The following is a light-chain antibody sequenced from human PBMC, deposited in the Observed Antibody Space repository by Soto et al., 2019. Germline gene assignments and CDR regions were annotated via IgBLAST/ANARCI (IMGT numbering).Light chain of an antibody. CDR2: DVS. V-gene: IGLV2-14*01. CDR1: SSDVGGYNY. CDR3: SSYTSSSTPVV. Sequence: QPVLTQPASVSGSPGQSITISCTGTSSDVGGYNYVSWYQQHPGKAPKLMIYDVSNRPSGVSNRFSGSKSGNTASLTISGLQAEDEADYYCSSYTSSSTPVVFGGGTEVTVL. J-gene: IGLJ2*01.